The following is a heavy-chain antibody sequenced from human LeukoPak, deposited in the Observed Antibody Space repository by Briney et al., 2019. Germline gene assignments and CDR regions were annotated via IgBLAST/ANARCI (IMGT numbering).Heavy chain of an antibody. V-gene: IGHV4-39*01. D-gene: IGHD3-3*01. Sequence: PSETLSLTCTVSGGSISNSNYYWGWIRQPPGKGLEWIGSIYYSGSTYYTPSLKSRVTISVDTSKNQFSLKLTSVTAADTAVYYCARRRSGHNWFDPWGQGTLVTVSS. CDR3: ARRRSGHNWFDP. J-gene: IGHJ5*02. CDR2: IYYSGST. CDR1: GGSISNSNYY.